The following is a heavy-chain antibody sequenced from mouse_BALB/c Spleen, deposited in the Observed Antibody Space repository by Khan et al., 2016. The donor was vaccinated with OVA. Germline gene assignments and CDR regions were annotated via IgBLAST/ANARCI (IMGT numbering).Heavy chain of an antibody. Sequence: EVQLQQSGPELVKPGASVKMSCKASGYTFTSYVMHWVKQKPRQGLEWIGYISPNSDGSKYNEKFRGKATLTSDKSSSTAYIELSSLNSEDSAVYYCLRSLFYDGSAYEGFAYWGQGTLVTVSA. CDR1: GYTFTSYV. CDR2: ISPNSDGS. D-gene: IGHD1-1*01. CDR3: LRSLFYDGSAYEGFAY. V-gene: IGHV1S136*01. J-gene: IGHJ3*01.